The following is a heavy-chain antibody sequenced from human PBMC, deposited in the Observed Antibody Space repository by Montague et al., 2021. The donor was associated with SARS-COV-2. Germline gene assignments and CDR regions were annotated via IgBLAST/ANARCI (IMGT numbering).Heavy chain of an antibody. J-gene: IGHJ6*02. D-gene: IGHD1-1*01. CDR1: GFTFSSYG. CDR2: IWYDGSNK. V-gene: IGHV3-33*01. CDR3: ARDEDRGYNWNAHGMDV. Sequence: SLRLSCAASGFTFSSYGMHWVRQAPGKGLEWVVVIWYDGSNKYYADSVKGRFTISRDNSKNTLYLQMNSLRAEDTAVYYCARDEDRGYNWNAHGMDVWGQGTTVTVSS.